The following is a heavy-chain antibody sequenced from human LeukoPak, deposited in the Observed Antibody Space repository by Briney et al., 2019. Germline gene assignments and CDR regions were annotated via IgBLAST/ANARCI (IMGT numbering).Heavy chain of an antibody. D-gene: IGHD3-9*01. CDR1: GYTFTNYD. CDR2: ISGYNGNT. J-gene: IGHJ6*04. CDR3: ARGGLRYFAGMDV. V-gene: IGHV1-18*01. Sequence: ASVKVSCKASGYTFTNYDVNWVRQAPGQGLEWMGWISGYNGNTNYAQKLQGRITMTTDTSTSTAYMELRSLRSDDTAVYYCARGGLRYFAGMDVWGKGTTVTVSS.